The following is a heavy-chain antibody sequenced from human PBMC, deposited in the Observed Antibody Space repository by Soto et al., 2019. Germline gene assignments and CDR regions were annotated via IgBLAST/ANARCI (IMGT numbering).Heavy chain of an antibody. CDR1: GYTFTSYG. V-gene: IGHV1-18*01. J-gene: IGHJ5*02. CDR2: ISAYNGNT. D-gene: IGHD4-17*01. Sequence: QVQLVQSGAEVKKPGASVKVSCKASGYTFTSYGISWVRQAPGQGLEWMGWISAYNGNTNYAQKLQGRVTMTTDTSTSTAERELRSLRSDATAVYYCASSYYGDYEINWFDTWGQGTMVTVSS. CDR3: ASSYYGDYEINWFDT.